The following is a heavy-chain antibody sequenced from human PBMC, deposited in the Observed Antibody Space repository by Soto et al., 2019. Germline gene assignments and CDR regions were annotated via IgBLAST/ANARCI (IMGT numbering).Heavy chain of an antibody. Sequence: GGSLRLCCAASGFTFSSYAMSGVRQAPGKGLEWVSAISGSGGSTYYADSVKGRFTISRDNSKNTLYLQMNSLRAEDTAVYYCTKTVVPAAPTDYYYYYYGMDVWGQGTTVTVSS. D-gene: IGHD2-2*01. CDR1: GFTFSSYA. CDR2: ISGSGGST. V-gene: IGHV3-23*01. J-gene: IGHJ6*02. CDR3: TKTVVPAAPTDYYYYYYGMDV.